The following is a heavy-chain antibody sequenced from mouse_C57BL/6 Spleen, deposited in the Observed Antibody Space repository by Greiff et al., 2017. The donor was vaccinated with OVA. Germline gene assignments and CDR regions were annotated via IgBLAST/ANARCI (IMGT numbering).Heavy chain of an antibody. CDR2: IDPETGGT. J-gene: IGHJ4*01. D-gene: IGHD1-1*01. V-gene: IGHV1-15*01. CDR3: TRAGITTVEGGPMDY. CDR1: GYTFTDYE. Sequence: VQLQESGAELVRPGASVTLSCKASGYTFTDYEMHWVKQTPVHGLEWIGAIDPETGGTAYNQKFKGKAILTADKSSSTAYMELRSLTSEDSAVYYCTRAGITTVEGGPMDYGGQGTSVTVSS.